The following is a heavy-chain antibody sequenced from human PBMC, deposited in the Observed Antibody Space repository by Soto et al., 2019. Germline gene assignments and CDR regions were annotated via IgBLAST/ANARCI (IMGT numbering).Heavy chain of an antibody. CDR3: ARHRYYDFWSGYYNYYYYGMDV. V-gene: IGHV4-39*01. CDR1: GGSISSSSYY. CDR2: IYYSGST. Sequence: PSETLSLTCTVSGGSISSSSYYWGWIRQPPGKGLEWIGSIYYSGSTYYNPSLKSRVTISVDTSKNQFSLKLSSVTAADTAVYYCARHRYYDFWSGYYNYYYYGMDVWGQGTTVTVLL. J-gene: IGHJ6*02. D-gene: IGHD3-3*01.